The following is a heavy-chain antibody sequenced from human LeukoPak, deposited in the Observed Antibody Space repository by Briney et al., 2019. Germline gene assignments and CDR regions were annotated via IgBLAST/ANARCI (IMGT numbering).Heavy chain of an antibody. V-gene: IGHV3-23*01. CDR1: GFTLSSYA. CDR3: ARDKYGSGSYSWSKRLDS. Sequence: HTGGSLRLSCAASGFTLSSYAMSWVRQGPGKGLEWVSAISVSGNTYHADSVKGRFTLSRDNSKNTLYLQMHSLRAEDTAVYYCARDKYGSGSYSWSKRLDSWGQGTLVTVSS. J-gene: IGHJ4*02. D-gene: IGHD3-10*01. CDR2: ISVSGNT.